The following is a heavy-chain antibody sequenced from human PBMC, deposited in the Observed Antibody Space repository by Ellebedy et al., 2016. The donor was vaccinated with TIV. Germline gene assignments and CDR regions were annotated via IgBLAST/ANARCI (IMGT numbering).Heavy chain of an antibody. CDR1: GFTFDDYA. CDR2: ISWNSGSI. Sequence: GGSLRLSCAASGFTFDDYAMHWVRQAPGKGLEWVSGISWNSGSIGYADSVKGRFTISRDNAKNSLYLQMNSLRAEDTALYYCAKDRAFYSNYYFDYWGQGTLVTVSS. V-gene: IGHV3-9*01. D-gene: IGHD4-11*01. CDR3: AKDRAFYSNYYFDY. J-gene: IGHJ4*02.